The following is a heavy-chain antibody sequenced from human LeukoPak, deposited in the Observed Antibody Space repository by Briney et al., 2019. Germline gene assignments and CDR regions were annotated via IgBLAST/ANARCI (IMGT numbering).Heavy chain of an antibody. J-gene: IGHJ6*02. Sequence: SETLSLTCTVSGYSISSGYYWGWIRQPPGKGLEWIGSIYHSGSTYYNPSLKSRVTISVDTSKNQFSLKLSSVTAADTAVYYCARDRPLYYDILTTGMDVWGQGTTVTVSS. V-gene: IGHV4-38-2*02. D-gene: IGHD3-9*01. CDR2: IYHSGST. CDR3: ARDRPLYYDILTTGMDV. CDR1: GYSISSGYY.